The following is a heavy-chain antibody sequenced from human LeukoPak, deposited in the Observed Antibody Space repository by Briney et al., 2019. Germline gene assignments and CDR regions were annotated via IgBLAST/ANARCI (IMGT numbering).Heavy chain of an antibody. CDR2: ISKSGDDT. V-gene: IGHV3-64*01. D-gene: IGHD2-2*01. J-gene: IGHJ1*01. CDR1: GFDFSTYA. Sequence: GGSLRLSCAASGFDFSTYAMHWVRLTPGKGLEFVSAISKSGDDTSYGNDVKGRFTISRDNIKNTVDLEMGALGVDDTVIYYCARIPEYWGQGTVVTVSS. CDR3: ARIPEY.